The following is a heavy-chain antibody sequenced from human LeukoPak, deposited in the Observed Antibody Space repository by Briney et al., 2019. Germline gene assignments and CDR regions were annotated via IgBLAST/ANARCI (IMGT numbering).Heavy chain of an antibody. CDR1: GFTFSSYS. CDR2: ISSSSSYI. D-gene: IGHD1-26*01. V-gene: IGHV3-21*01. Sequence: GGSLRLSCAASGFTFSSYSMNWVRQAPGKGLEWVSSISSSSSYIYYADSVKGRFTISRDNAKNSLYLQMNSLRAEDTAVYYCARDHSGSPGAFDIWGQGTMATVSS. J-gene: IGHJ3*02. CDR3: ARDHSGSPGAFDI.